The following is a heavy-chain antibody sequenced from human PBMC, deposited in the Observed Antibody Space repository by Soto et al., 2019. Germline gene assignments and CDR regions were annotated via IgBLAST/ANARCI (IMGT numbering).Heavy chain of an antibody. CDR2: ISSSSSYI. CDR3: ARVWWGHFYGSGSYDY. J-gene: IGHJ4*02. CDR1: GFTFSSHG. D-gene: IGHD3-10*01. Sequence: EVQLVESGGGLVKPGGSLRLSCAGSGFTFSSHGMNWVRQAPGKGLEWVSSISSSSSYIYYADSVKGRFTISRDNAKNSLFLQMNSLRAEDTAVYYCARVWWGHFYGSGSYDYWGQGTLVTVSS. V-gene: IGHV3-21*01.